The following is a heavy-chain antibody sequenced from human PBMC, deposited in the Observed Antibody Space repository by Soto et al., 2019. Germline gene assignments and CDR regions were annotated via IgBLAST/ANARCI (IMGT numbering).Heavy chain of an antibody. J-gene: IGHJ6*03. CDR1: GFTVSSNY. V-gene: IGHV3-53*04. D-gene: IGHD5-12*01. Sequence: PGGSLRLSCXASGFTVSSNYMSWVRQAPGKGLEWVSVIYSGGSTYYADSVKGRFTISRHNSKNTLYLQMNSLRAEDTAVHYCARDGYSGYDYRRDYYYYYMDVWGKGTTVTVSS. CDR3: ARDGYSGYDYRRDYYYYYMDV. CDR2: IYSGGST.